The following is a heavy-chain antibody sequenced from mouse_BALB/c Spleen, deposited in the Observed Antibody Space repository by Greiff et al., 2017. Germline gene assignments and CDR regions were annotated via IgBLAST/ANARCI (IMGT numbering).Heavy chain of an antibody. J-gene: IGHJ3*01. CDR3: AFYYGSKFAY. D-gene: IGHD1-1*01. V-gene: IGHV14-1*02. CDR1: GFNIKDYY. Sequence: EVKLMESGAELVRPGALVKLSCKASGFNIKDYYMHWVKQRPEQGLEWIGWIDPENGNTIYDPKFQGKASITADTSSNTAYLQLSSLTSEDTAVYYCAFYYGSKFAYWGQGTLVTVSA. CDR2: IDPENGNT.